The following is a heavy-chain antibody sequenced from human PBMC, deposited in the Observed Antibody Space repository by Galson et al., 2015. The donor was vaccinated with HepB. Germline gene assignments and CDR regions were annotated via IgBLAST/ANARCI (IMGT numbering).Heavy chain of an antibody. Sequence: ETLSLTCTVSGGSVSSGSYYWSWIRQPPGKGPEWIGYIYYSGSTNYNPSLKSRVTISVDTSKNQFSLKLSSVTAADTAVYYCAREAARPTHYYYYGMDVWGQGTTVTVSS. V-gene: IGHV4-61*01. CDR2: IYYSGST. J-gene: IGHJ6*02. D-gene: IGHD6-6*01. CDR1: GGSVSSGSYY. CDR3: AREAARPTHYYYYGMDV.